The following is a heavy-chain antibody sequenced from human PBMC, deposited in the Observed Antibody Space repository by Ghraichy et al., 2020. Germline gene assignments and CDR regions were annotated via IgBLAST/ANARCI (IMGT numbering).Heavy chain of an antibody. D-gene: IGHD3-22*01. CDR3: ARDGYYDSSGPYYMDV. CDR1: GYTFTSYY. CDR2: INPSGGST. Sequence: ASVKVSCKASGYTFTSYYMHWVRQAPGQGLEWMGIINPSGGSTSYAQKLQGRVTMTRDTSTSTVYMELSSLRSEDTAVYYCARDGYYDSSGPYYMDVWGKGTTVTVSS. V-gene: IGHV1-46*01. J-gene: IGHJ6*03.